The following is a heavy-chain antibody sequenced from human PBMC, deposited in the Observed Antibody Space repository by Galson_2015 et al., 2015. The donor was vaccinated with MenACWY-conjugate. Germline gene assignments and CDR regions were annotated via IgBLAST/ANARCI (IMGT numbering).Heavy chain of an antibody. J-gene: IGHJ4*02. V-gene: IGHV3-72*01. CDR3: TRGHATTRYFDS. D-gene: IGHD1-1*01. CDR2: GRNKASGYST. Sequence: SLRLSCAGSGFTFSDRYMDWIRQAPGKGLEWVARGRNKASGYSTEYAASVKGRFTVSRDESGNTLYLEMSGLKGEDTAVYFCTRGHATTRYFDSWGQRTLVTASS. CDR1: GFTFSDRY.